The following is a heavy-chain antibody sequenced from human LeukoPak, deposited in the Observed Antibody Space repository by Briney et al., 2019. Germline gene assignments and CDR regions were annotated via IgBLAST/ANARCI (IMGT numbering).Heavy chain of an antibody. D-gene: IGHD2-15*01. J-gene: IGHJ6*03. CDR2: ISAYNGNT. V-gene: IGHV1-18*01. CDR1: GYTFTSYG. CDR3: ARVLEGYCSGGSCYLGINYYYMDV. Sequence: ASVKVSCKASGYTFTSYGISWVRQAPGRGLEWMGWISAYNGNTNYAQKLQGRVTMTTDTSTSTAYMELRSLRSDDTAVYYCARVLEGYCSGGSCYLGINYYYMDVWGKGTTVTVSS.